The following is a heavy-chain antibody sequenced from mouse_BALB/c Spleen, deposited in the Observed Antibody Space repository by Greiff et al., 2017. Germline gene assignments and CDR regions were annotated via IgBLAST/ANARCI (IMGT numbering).Heavy chain of an antibody. J-gene: IGHJ3*01. CDR1: GYSITSDYA. Sequence: EVQGVESGPGLVKPSQSLSLTCTVTGYSITSDYAWNWIRQFPGNKLEWMGYISYSGSTSYNPSLKSRISITRDTSKNQFFLQLNSVTTEDTATYYCARGGNYFAYWGQGTLVTVSA. CDR3: ARGGNYFAY. CDR2: ISYSGST. D-gene: IGHD2-1*01. V-gene: IGHV3-2*02.